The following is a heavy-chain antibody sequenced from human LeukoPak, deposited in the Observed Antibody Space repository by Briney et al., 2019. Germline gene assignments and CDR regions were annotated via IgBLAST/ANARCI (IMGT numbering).Heavy chain of an antibody. CDR2: IKSKADGETI. V-gene: IGHV3-15*07. D-gene: IGHD1-20*01. J-gene: IGHJ4*02. Sequence: GGSLRLSCAASGFTFTNAWMNCVRQAPGKRLEWVVRIKSKADGETIDYAAPVKGRFAFSRDDSKNMLYLQMNSLKSEDTAVYYCSTLTSRGLSDSWGQGTLVTVSS. CDR3: STLTSRGLSDS. CDR1: GFTFTNAW.